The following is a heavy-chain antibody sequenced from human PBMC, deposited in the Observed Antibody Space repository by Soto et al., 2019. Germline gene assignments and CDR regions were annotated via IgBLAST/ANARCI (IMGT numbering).Heavy chain of an antibody. CDR1: GYSISSGYY. V-gene: IGHV4-38-2*01. J-gene: IGHJ4*02. CDR2: VYHSGTT. Sequence: SETLSLTCGVSGYSISSGYYWGWIRQPPGKGLEWIGSVYHSGTTYYNPSLKSRVTISLDTSKNQFSLRLTSVTAADTAMYFCTRSLYSSSWYAGSWGEGTLVTVSS. CDR3: TRSLYSSSWYAGS. D-gene: IGHD6-13*01.